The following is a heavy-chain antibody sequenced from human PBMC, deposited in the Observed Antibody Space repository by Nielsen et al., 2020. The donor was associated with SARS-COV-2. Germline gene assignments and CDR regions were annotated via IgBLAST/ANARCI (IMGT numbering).Heavy chain of an antibody. CDR3: ARDRFIAAAGTYYYYGMDV. CDR2: INPSGGST. Sequence: ASVKVSCKASGYTFTSYYMHWVRQAPGQGLEWMGIINPSGGSTSYAQKFQGRVTMTRDTSTSTVYMELSSLRSEDTAVYYCARDRFIAAAGTYYYYGMDVWGQGTTVTVSS. CDR1: GYTFTSYY. V-gene: IGHV1-46*01. D-gene: IGHD6-13*01. J-gene: IGHJ6*02.